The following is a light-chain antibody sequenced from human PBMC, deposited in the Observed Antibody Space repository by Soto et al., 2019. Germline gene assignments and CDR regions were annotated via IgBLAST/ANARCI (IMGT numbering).Light chain of an antibody. Sequence: DIQMTQSPSSLSASVGDRVTITCQASQDISNYVNWYQQKPGKAPNILIYDASNLETGVPSRCSGCEAWTDFTCSISSLQPEDIATYYCQQYDNLLTCGQGTGLEIK. J-gene: IGKJ5*01. CDR1: QDISNY. CDR2: DAS. CDR3: QQYDNLLT. V-gene: IGKV1-33*01.